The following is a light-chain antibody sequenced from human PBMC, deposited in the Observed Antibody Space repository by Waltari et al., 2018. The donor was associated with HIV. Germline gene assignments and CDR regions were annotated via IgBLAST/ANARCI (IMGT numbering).Light chain of an antibody. J-gene: IGLJ3*02. CDR2: SSS. CDR1: SSNIGAGYD. CDR3: QSYDRISWV. V-gene: IGLV1-40*01. Sequence: QSVLTQPPSVSGAPGQRVTISCTGSSSNIGAGYDVHWYQQLPGTAPKLLIYSSSERALGVPDRFSGSKSGTSASLVITGLQAEDEADYYCQSYDRISWVFGAGTKLTVL.